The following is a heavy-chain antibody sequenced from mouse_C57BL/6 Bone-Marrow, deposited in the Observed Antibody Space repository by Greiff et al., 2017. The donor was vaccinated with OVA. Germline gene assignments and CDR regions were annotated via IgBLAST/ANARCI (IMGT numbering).Heavy chain of an antibody. Sequence: VQLQQSGAELVKPGASVKLSCTASGFNIKDYYMHWVKQRTEQGLEWIGRIDPEDGETKYAPKFQGKATLTADTSSNTAYLQLSSLTSEDTAVYYCARGSWGGGGYGYDDAMDYWGQGTSVTVSS. CDR1: GFNIKDYY. CDR3: ARGSWGGGGYGYDDAMDY. D-gene: IGHD2-2*01. CDR2: IDPEDGET. J-gene: IGHJ4*01. V-gene: IGHV14-2*01.